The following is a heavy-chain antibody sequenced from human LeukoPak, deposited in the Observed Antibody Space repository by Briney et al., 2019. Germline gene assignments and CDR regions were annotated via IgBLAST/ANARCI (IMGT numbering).Heavy chain of an antibody. CDR1: GFTFDDHG. J-gene: IGHJ4*02. CDR2: INWNGATT. Sequence: GGSLRLSCAASGFTFDDHGMTWVRQVPGKGLEWVSNINWNGATTNYADSVKGRFTISRDNAKNSLYLQMNSLRAEDTAFYYCARLRINHGWKGGMDYWGQGTLVTVSS. CDR3: ARLRINHGWKGGMDY. D-gene: IGHD1-1*01. V-gene: IGHV3-20*04.